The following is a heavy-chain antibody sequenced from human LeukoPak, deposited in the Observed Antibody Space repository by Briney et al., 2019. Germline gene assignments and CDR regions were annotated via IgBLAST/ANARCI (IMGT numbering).Heavy chain of an antibody. V-gene: IGHV3-30*04. CDR3: ARVPLYCSDGNCYVNYYYYYMDV. CDR2: ISYDGSNK. J-gene: IGHJ6*03. CDR1: GFTFSSYA. D-gene: IGHD2-15*01. Sequence: GGSLRLSCAASGFTFSSYAMHWVRQAPGKGLEWVAVISYDGSNKYYADSVKGRFTISRDNSKNTLYLQMNSLRAEDTAVYYCARVPLYCSDGNCYVNYYYYYMDVWGKGTTVTVSS.